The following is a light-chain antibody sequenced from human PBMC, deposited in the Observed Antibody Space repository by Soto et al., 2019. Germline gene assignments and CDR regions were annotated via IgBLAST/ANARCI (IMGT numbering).Light chain of an antibody. V-gene: IGLV1-44*01. J-gene: IGLJ3*02. Sequence: QSELTQPPSASGTPGQRVTISCSGSSSNIGSNIVNWYQQLPGTAPKLLIYSNNQRPSGVPDRFSGSKSGTSASLAISGLQSEDEADYFCAAWDDSLNGPVFGGGTKLTVL. CDR2: SNN. CDR1: SSNIGSNI. CDR3: AAWDDSLNGPV.